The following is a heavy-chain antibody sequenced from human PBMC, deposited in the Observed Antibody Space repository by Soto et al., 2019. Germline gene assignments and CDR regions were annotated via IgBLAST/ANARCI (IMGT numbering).Heavy chain of an antibody. CDR1: GYTYTSYY. CDR3: ERVGMGARGPFDY. CDR2: INPSGGST. Sequence: ASVNVSCKASGYTYTSYYMHWVRQAPGQGIEWMGIINPSGGSTSCAQKFQGRVTMARDTSTSTGYMELSTLRSEDTAVYYCERVGMGARGPFDYWGQGTLVTVSS. D-gene: IGHD1-26*01. J-gene: IGHJ4*02. V-gene: IGHV1-46*01.